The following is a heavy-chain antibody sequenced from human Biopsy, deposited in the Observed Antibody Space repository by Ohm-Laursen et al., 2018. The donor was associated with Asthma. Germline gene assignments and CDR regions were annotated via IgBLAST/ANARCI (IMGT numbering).Heavy chain of an antibody. Sequence: SLRLSCTASGFSFSNFAIHWVRQAPGKGPEWVGVISKDASTQDYADSVKGRFTMARDNSKNTLDLQMNSLREEDTAVYYCVRDGTDDAFDIWGQGTVVSVPS. CDR1: GFSFSNFA. D-gene: IGHD1-1*01. CDR3: VRDGTDDAFDI. CDR2: ISKDASTQ. V-gene: IGHV3-30*01. J-gene: IGHJ3*02.